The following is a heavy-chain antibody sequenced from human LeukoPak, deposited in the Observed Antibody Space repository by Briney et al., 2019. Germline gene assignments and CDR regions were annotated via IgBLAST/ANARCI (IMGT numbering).Heavy chain of an antibody. Sequence: SETLSLTCAVYGGSFIGFHWNWIRQAPGKGLEWIGDINHSGSTNYNPSLTSRVTISVDPSKNQFSLKLSSVTAADTAVYYCAKDSSGGMDVWGKGTTVTVSS. CDR3: AKDSSGGMDV. CDR2: INHSGST. V-gene: IGHV4-34*01. J-gene: IGHJ6*03. CDR1: GGSFIGFH. D-gene: IGHD6-25*01.